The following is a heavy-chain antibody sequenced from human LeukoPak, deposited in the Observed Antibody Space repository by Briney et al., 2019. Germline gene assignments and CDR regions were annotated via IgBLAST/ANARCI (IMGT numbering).Heavy chain of an antibody. Sequence: SETLSLTCAVSGGSLSVYSWSWIREPPGQGLEWIGEINHSGSTNSKPSLKSRVTISVDTSKKQFSLKMSTVTAAGTGVYICARRPLRDGYNPRFDYWGQGTLVTVSS. CDR1: GGSLSVYS. J-gene: IGHJ4*02. CDR3: ARRPLRDGYNPRFDY. D-gene: IGHD5-24*01. CDR2: INHSGST. V-gene: IGHV4-34*01.